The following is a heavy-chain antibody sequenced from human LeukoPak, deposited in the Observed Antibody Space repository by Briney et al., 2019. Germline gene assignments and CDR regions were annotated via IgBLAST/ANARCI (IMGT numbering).Heavy chain of an antibody. CDR1: GFTFNTYN. Sequence: GGSLKLSCGASGFTFNTYNMNLVRQAPGKGLEWVSSISRSSSYIYYADSVKGRFTISRDNTKNSLYLQMSSLRAEDTAAYYCAREFSTWFDPWGQGTLVTVSS. D-gene: IGHD3-3*01. CDR2: ISRSSSYI. J-gene: IGHJ5*02. CDR3: AREFSTWFDP. V-gene: IGHV3-21*01.